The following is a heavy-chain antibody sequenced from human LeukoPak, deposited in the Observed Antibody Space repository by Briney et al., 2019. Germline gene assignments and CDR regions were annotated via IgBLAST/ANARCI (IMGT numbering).Heavy chain of an antibody. J-gene: IGHJ6*03. D-gene: IGHD2-2*02. Sequence: ASVKVSCKASGYIFTSYDINWVRQATGQGLEWMGWMNPNSADTGYAQKFQGRVTMTRNTSIGTAYLELSSLRSEDTAVYYCKVVPAAIGDYYMDVWGKGTTVTVSS. CDR2: MNPNSADT. CDR1: GYIFTSYD. CDR3: KVVPAAIGDYYMDV. V-gene: IGHV1-8*01.